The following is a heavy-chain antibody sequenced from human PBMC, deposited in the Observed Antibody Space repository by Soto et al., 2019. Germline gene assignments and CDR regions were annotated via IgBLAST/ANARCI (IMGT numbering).Heavy chain of an antibody. CDR2: IIPILGIA. V-gene: IGHV1-69*02. J-gene: IGHJ2*01. D-gene: IGHD6-6*01. CDR1: GGTFSSYT. CDR3: ARKIITALRVGYFDL. Sequence: QVQLVQSGAEVKKPGSSVKVSCKASGGTFSSYTISWVRQAPGQGLEWMGRIIPILGIANYAQKFQGRVTITADKSTSTAYMELSSVRSKDTAVYYSARKIITALRVGYFDLWGRGNLVTVSS.